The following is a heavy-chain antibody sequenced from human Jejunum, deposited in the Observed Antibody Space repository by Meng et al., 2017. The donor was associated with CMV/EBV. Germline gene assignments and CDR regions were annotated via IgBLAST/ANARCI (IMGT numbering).Heavy chain of an antibody. CDR3: ARMGYGFEFFDV. D-gene: IGHD5-12*01. CDR1: GFSFHTNR. J-gene: IGHJ3*01. Sequence: AASGFSFHTNRVNWLRQAPGKGLEWVANINDDGSETYYVDSVKGRFTISRDNANNSLYLQMDDLRAEDTAVYYCARMGYGFEFFDVWGQGTMVTVSS. V-gene: IGHV3-7*01. CDR2: INDDGSET.